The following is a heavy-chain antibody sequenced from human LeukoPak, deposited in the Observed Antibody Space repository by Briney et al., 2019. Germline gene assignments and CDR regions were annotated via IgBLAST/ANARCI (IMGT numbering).Heavy chain of an antibody. CDR1: GFTVSSNY. D-gene: IGHD3-10*01. CDR3: TTEWFNGSFDY. V-gene: IGHV3-15*01. J-gene: IGHJ4*02. CDR2: IKSKTDGGIT. Sequence: GGSLRLSCAASGFTVSSNYMSWVRQAPGKGLEWVGRIKSKTDGGITDYAAPVKGRFTISRDDSKNTLYLQMNSLKTEDTAVYYCTTEWFNGSFDYWGQGTLVTVSS.